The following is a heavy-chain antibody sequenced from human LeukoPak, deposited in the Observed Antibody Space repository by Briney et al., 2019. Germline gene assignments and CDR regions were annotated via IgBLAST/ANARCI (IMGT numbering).Heavy chain of an antibody. CDR1: GYSISSGYY. J-gene: IGHJ5*02. CDR2: IYSSGST. V-gene: IGHV4-38-2*02. CDR3: ARDRRYCSGGSCYGGWFDP. Sequence: SETLSLTCTVSGYSISSGYYWGWIRQPPGKGLEWIGRIYSSGSTNYNPSLKSQLTMSVDTSKNQFSLKLKSVTAADTGVYYCARDRRYCSGGSCYGGWFDPWGQGTVVTVSS. D-gene: IGHD2-15*01.